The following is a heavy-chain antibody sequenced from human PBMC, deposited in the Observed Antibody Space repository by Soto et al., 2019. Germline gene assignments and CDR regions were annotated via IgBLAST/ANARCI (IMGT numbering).Heavy chain of an antibody. D-gene: IGHD6-19*01. CDR2: IWYDGSKK. V-gene: IGHV3-33*01. CDR3: ARGGYNGWSLDY. Sequence: QVQLVECGGGVVQPGRPLRLSCAASGFTFSSYAMHWVRQAPGKGLEWVALIWYDGSKKYYADSVEGRFTISRDNSKNTLYLQLNSLRAEDTAVYYCARGGYNGWSLDYWSQGTLVTVSS. J-gene: IGHJ4*02. CDR1: GFTFSSYA.